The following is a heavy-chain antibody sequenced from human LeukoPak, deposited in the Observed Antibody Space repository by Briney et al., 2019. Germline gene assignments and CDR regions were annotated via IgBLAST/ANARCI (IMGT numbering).Heavy chain of an antibody. CDR3: ARAYYYESKGYYYYMDV. V-gene: IGHV1-2*06. CDR1: GYTFTGYY. D-gene: IGHD3-22*01. CDR2: INPNSGGT. J-gene: IGHJ6*03. Sequence: ASVKVSCKXSGYTFTGYYMHWVRQAPGQGLEWMGRINPNSGGTNYAQKFQGRVTMTRDTSISTAYMELSRLRSDDTAVYYCARAYYYESKGYYYYMDVWGKGTTVTVSS.